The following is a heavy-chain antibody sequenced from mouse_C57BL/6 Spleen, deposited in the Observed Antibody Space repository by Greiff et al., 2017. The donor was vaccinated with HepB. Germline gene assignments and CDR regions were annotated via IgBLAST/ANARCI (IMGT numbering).Heavy chain of an antibody. CDR2: INPYNGGT. V-gene: IGHV1-20*01. Sequence: EVQLQQSGPELVKPGDSVKISCKASGYSFTGYFMNWVMQSHGKSLEWIGRINPYNGGTFYNQKFKGKATLTVDKSSSTADMELRSLTSEDSAVYYCARSDGYDARWYFDVWGTGTTVTVSS. J-gene: IGHJ1*03. D-gene: IGHD2-2*01. CDR1: GYSFTGYF. CDR3: ARSDGYDARWYFDV.